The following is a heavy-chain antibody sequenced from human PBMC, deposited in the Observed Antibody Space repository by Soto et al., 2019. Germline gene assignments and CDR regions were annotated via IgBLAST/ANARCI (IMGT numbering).Heavy chain of an antibody. Sequence: EVQLVESGGGLVQPGESLRLSCAASGFTVSNKYMNWVRQAPGKGLEWVSVAYSVGSTYYADSVKGRFTISRDNSKNKRYLQMNRLRAEDTAVYYCARDDASITVAGRLGYWGQGTLVTVSS. CDR3: ARDDASITVAGRLGY. CDR1: GFTVSNKY. J-gene: IGHJ4*02. CDR2: AYSVGST. V-gene: IGHV3-66*01. D-gene: IGHD6-19*01.